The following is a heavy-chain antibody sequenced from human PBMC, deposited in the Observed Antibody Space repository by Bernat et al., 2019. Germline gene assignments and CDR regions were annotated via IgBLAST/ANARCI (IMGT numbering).Heavy chain of an antibody. CDR3: ARDRMYSGNLDLDY. CDR1: GFTFSNYE. D-gene: IGHD1-26*01. V-gene: IGHV3-48*03. J-gene: IGHJ4*02. Sequence: EVNLLESGGALVQPGVSLRLSCAASGFTFSNYEMNWVRQAPGKGLEWVSYISSSGTTIYYAESVKGRFTISRDNAKNSLYLKMNSLRAEDTAVYYCARDRMYSGNLDLDYRGQGTLVTVSS. CDR2: ISSSGTTI.